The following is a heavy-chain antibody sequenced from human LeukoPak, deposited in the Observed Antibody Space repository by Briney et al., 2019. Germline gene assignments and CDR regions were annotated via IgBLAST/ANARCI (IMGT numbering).Heavy chain of an antibody. D-gene: IGHD6-13*01. V-gene: IGHV4-34*01. CDR1: GGSFSGYY. Sequence: SETLSLTCAVYGGSFSGYYWSWIRQPPGKGLEWIGEINHSGSTNYNPSLKSRVTISVDTSKNQFSLKLSSVTAADTAVYYCATRNSTLGRYFDYWGQGTLVTVSS. CDR2: INHSGST. J-gene: IGHJ4*02. CDR3: ATRNSTLGRYFDY.